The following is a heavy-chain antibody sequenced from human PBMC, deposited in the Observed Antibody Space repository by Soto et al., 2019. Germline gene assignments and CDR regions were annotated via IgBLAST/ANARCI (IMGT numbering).Heavy chain of an antibody. Sequence: QVQLQQWGAGLLKPSETLSLTCAVYGGSFSGYYWSWIRQPPGKGLEWIGEINHSGSTNYYPSLKSRVTISVDTSKNQFSLKLSSVTAADTAVYYCATNSKYYYYGMDVWGQGTTVTVSS. CDR3: ATNSKYYYYGMDV. D-gene: IGHD4-4*01. CDR1: GGSFSGYY. CDR2: INHSGST. J-gene: IGHJ6*02. V-gene: IGHV4-34*01.